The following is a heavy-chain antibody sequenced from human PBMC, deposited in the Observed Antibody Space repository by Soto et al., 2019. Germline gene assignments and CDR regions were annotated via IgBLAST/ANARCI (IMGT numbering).Heavy chain of an antibody. D-gene: IGHD4-17*01. Sequence: GGSLRLSCAASGFTFSGSAMHWVRQASGKGLEWVGRIRSKANSYATAYAASVKGRFTISRDDSKNTAYLQMNSLKTEDTAVYYCTRNDYGDAFDIWGQGTMVTVSS. V-gene: IGHV3-73*01. J-gene: IGHJ3*02. CDR2: IRSKANSYAT. CDR1: GFTFSGSA. CDR3: TRNDYGDAFDI.